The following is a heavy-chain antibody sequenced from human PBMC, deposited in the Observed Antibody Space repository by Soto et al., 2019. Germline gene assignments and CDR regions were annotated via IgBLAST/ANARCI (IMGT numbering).Heavy chain of an antibody. V-gene: IGHV4-39*01. CDR1: GGSISSSSYY. Sequence: QLQLQESGPGLVKPSETLSLTCTVSGGSISSSSYYWGWIRQPPGKGLEWIGSIYYSGSTYYNPSLKSRVTISVDTSKNQFSLKLSSVTAADTAVYYCARLPRRVPAAMREGYFDYWGQGTLVTVSS. CDR2: IYYSGST. J-gene: IGHJ4*02. D-gene: IGHD2-2*01. CDR3: ARLPRRVPAAMREGYFDY.